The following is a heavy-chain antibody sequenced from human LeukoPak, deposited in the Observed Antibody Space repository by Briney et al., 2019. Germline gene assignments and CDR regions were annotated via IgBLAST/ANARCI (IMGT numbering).Heavy chain of an antibody. CDR2: INHSGST. J-gene: IGHJ4*02. CDR1: GGSISSGGYS. D-gene: IGHD2-15*01. CDR3: ARGRRRGVEFGY. Sequence: PSETLSLTCAVSGGSISSGGYSWSWIRQPPGKGLEWIGEINHSGSTNYNPSLKSRVTISVDTSKNQFSLKLSSVTAADTAVYYCARGRRRGVEFGYWDQGTLVTVSS. V-gene: IGHV4-30-2*01.